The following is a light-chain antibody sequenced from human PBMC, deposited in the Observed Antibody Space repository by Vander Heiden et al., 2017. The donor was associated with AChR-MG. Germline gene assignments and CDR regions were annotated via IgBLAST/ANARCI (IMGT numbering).Light chain of an antibody. J-gene: IGLJ3*02. V-gene: IGLV1-47*01. Sequence: QSVLTQPPSAFGTPGQRVTISCSGSSPSIGSNYVYWYQQIPGTAPKHLIYRKNQRPSGVPDRLSGSKSDTSASLAISRLRSEDEADYYCAAWDDSLSVAVFGGGTKLTVL. CDR3: AAWDDSLSVAV. CDR1: SPSIGSNY. CDR2: RKN.